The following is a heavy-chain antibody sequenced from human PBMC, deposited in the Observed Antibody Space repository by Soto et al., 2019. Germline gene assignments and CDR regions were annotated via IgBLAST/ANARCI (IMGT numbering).Heavy chain of an antibody. V-gene: IGHV1-18*01. CDR2: ISAYNGNT. J-gene: IGHJ4*02. D-gene: IGHD6-19*01. Sequence: QVPLVQSGAEVKKPGASVKVSCKASGYTFTSYGISWVRQAPGQGLEWMGWISAYNGNTNYAQKLQGRVTMTTDTYTSTAYVELRSLRSDDTAGYYGASGWGSGWDFLRYWGQGTLVTVSS. CDR1: GYTFTSYG. CDR3: ASGWGSGWDFLRY.